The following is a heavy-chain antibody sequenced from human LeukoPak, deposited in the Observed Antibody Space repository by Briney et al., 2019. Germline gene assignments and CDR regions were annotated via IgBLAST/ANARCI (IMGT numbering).Heavy chain of an antibody. J-gene: IGHJ4*02. V-gene: IGHV3-23*01. CDR3: ARSGLSRFGF. CDR2: FSGSGGST. D-gene: IGHD2/OR15-2a*01. CDR1: GFTFSSYA. Sequence: GGSLRLSCAASGFTFSSYAMTWVRQAPGKGLQWVSAFSGSGGSTYYADSVKGRFTISRDNSRNTLYLQMNSLRAEDTAVYYCARSGLSRFGFCGQGTLVTVSS.